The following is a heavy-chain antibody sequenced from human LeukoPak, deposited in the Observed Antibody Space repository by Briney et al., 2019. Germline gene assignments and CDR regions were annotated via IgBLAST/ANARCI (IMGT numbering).Heavy chain of an antibody. CDR2: FDPEDGET. CDR3: ASQQYSSGWYYFDY. V-gene: IGHV1-24*01. J-gene: IGHJ4*02. D-gene: IGHD6-19*01. Sequence: ASVKVSCKVSGYTLTELSMHWVRQAPGKGLEWMGGFDPEDGETIYAQKFQGRVTITADESTSTAYMELSSLRSEDTAVYYCASQQYSSGWYYFDYWGQGTLVTVSS. CDR1: GYTLTELS.